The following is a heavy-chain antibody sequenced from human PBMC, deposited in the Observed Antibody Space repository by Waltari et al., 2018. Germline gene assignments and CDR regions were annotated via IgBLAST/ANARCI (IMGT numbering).Heavy chain of an antibody. CDR2: IIPIFGTA. V-gene: IGHV1-69*01. J-gene: IGHJ3*02. Sequence: QVQLVQSGAEVKKPGSSVKVSCKASGGTFSSYASSWVRQAPGQGLEWMGGIIPIFGTANYAQKFQGRVTITADESTSTAYMELSSLRSEDTAVYYCASPAPYSSGPNVRVFDIWGQGTMVTVSS. CDR1: GGTFSSYA. D-gene: IGHD6-19*01. CDR3: ASPAPYSSGPNVRVFDI.